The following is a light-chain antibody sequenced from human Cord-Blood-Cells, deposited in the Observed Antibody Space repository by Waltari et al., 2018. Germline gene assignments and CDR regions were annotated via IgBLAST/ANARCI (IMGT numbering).Light chain of an antibody. CDR3: CSYAGSYV. CDR1: SGDVGSYNL. V-gene: IGLV2-23*01. CDR2: EGS. Sequence: QSALTQPASVSGSPGQSITISCTGPSGDVGSYNLVSWYQQHPGKAPKLMIYEGSKRPSGVSNRFSGSKSGNTASLTISGLQAEDEADYYCCSYAGSYVFGTGTKVTVL. J-gene: IGLJ1*01.